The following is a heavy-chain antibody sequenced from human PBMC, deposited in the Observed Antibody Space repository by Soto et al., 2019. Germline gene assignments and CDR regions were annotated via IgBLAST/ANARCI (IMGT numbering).Heavy chain of an antibody. CDR2: IKSRIDGGTT. CDR3: TTDSHLSPTLVRFEF. D-gene: IGHD3-9*01. CDR1: GFTISDVW. J-gene: IGHJ4*01. Sequence: EVQLVESGGGLVKPGGSLRLSCAASGFTISDVWLNWVRQAPGKGLEWVGRIKSRIDGGTTDFAAPVRGRFAISRDESQNTVYLEISSLQIEDTAVYYCTTDSHLSPTLVRFEFWGHGTLVTVSS. V-gene: IGHV3-15*07.